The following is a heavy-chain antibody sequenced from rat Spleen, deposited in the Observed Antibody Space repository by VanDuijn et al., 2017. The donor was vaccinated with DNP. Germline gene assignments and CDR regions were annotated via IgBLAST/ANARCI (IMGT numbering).Heavy chain of an antibody. CDR1: GHSITSNY. V-gene: IGHV3-1*01. CDR3: ARYGSYVMDA. Sequence: EVQLQESGPGLVKSSQSLSLTCSVTGHSITSNYWAWIRKFPGNKMEWMGYINYSGATAYNPSLKSRISLTRDTSKNQFFLQLNSVTTEDTATYYCARYGSYVMDAWGQGASVTVSS. J-gene: IGHJ4*01. D-gene: IGHD1-12*02. CDR2: INYSGAT.